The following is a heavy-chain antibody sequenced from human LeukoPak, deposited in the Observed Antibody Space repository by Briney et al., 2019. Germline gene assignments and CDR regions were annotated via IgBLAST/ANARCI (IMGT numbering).Heavy chain of an antibody. D-gene: IGHD3-22*01. J-gene: IGHJ4*02. Sequence: GGSLRLSCAASGFTFSSYAMSWVRQAPGKGLEWVSAISGSGGSTYYADSVKGRFTISRDNSKNTLYLQMNSLRAEDTAVYYCAKPQYYYDSSGYYGLFDYWGQGTLVTVSS. CDR2: ISGSGGST. V-gene: IGHV3-23*01. CDR3: AKPQYYYDSSGYYGLFDY. CDR1: GFTFSSYA.